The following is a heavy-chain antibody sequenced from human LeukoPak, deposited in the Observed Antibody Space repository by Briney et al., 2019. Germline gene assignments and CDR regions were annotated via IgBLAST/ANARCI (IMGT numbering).Heavy chain of an antibody. J-gene: IGHJ3*02. CDR3: AKEYEIFVGAYDI. CDR1: GFTLRNYG. Sequence: TGGSLRLSCVASGFTLRNYGMHWVRQAPGKGLEWVAVLWKDGSNNFYADSVKGRFRLSRDNSKDMLYLQMNSLRAEDTAVYYCAKEYEIFVGAYDISGQGTMVTVSS. V-gene: IGHV3-33*06. D-gene: IGHD3-9*01. CDR2: LWKDGSNN.